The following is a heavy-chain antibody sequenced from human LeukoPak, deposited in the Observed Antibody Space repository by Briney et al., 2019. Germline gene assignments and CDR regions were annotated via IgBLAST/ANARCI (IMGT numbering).Heavy chain of an antibody. D-gene: IGHD2-2*01. CDR1: GFTFSSYA. CDR3: AKLGRVVPAATVAY. CDR2: ISGSGGST. Sequence: GGSLRLSCAASGFTFSSYAMSWVRQAPGKGLEWVSVISGSGGSTYYADSVKGRFTISRDNSKNTLYLQMNSLRAEDTAVYYCAKLGRVVPAATVAYWGQGTLVTVSS. J-gene: IGHJ4*02. V-gene: IGHV3-23*01.